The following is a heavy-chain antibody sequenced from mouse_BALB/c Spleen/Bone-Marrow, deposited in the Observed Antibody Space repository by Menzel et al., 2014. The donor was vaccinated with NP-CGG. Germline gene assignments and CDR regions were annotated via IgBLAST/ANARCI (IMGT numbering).Heavy chain of an antibody. CDR3: ARGDSSGYDYAMDY. J-gene: IGHJ4*01. V-gene: IGHV3-6*02. CDR2: ISYDGSN. Sequence: VQLQQSGPGLVKPSQSLSLTCSVTGYSTTSGYYWNWIRQFPGNKLEWMGYISYDGSNNYNPSLKNRISITRDTSKNQFFLKLNSVTTEDTATYYCARGDSSGYDYAMDYWGQGTSVTVSS. CDR1: GYSTTSGYY. D-gene: IGHD3-2*01.